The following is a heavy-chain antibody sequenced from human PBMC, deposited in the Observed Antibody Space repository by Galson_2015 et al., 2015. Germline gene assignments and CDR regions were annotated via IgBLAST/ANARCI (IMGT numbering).Heavy chain of an antibody. V-gene: IGHV3-21*01. CDR2: ISSSSSYI. Sequence: SLRLSCAASGFTFSSYAMSWVRQAPGKGLEWVSSISSSSSYIYYADSVKGRFTISRDNAKNSLYLQMNSLRAEDTAVYYCARERSKELYGMDVWGQGTTVTVSS. CDR1: GFTFSSYA. CDR3: ARERSKELYGMDV. D-gene: IGHD1-26*01. J-gene: IGHJ6*02.